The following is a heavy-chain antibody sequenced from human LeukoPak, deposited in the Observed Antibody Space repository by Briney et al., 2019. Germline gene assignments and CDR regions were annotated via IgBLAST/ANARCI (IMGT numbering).Heavy chain of an antibody. J-gene: IGHJ5*02. CDR1: GGSIRSSSYY. Sequence: SETLSLTCTVSGGSIRSSSYYWGWIRQPPGKGLEWIGSIYYSGSTYYNPSLKSRVTISVDTSKNQFSLKLSSVTAADTAVYYCARGSSSGWYVGLNWFDPWGQGTLVTVSS. V-gene: IGHV4-39*01. D-gene: IGHD6-19*01. CDR2: IYYSGST. CDR3: ARGSSSGWYVGLNWFDP.